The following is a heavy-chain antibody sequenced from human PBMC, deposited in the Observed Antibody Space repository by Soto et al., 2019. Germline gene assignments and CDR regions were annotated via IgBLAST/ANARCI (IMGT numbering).Heavy chain of an antibody. CDR2: ISSTAGRTS. Sequence: GGSLRLSCATSGFTFNTYPMTWVRQAPGKGLEWVSSISSTAGRTSSYADSVKGRFAISRDFSDNTVYLQMNNLRVDDTAVYFCAKGVLSLHYGMEVWGQGTKVPVSS. D-gene: IGHD3-16*02. CDR3: AKGVLSLHYGMEV. J-gene: IGHJ6*02. CDR1: GFTFNTYP. V-gene: IGHV3-23*01.